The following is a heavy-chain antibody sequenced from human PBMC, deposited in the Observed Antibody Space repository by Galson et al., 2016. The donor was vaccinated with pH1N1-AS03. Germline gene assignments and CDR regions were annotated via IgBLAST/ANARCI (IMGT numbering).Heavy chain of an antibody. Sequence: SLRLSCAASGLIVEQYGVHWVRQTPGKGLEWVAGMSWGSAKIDYADSVKGRFTISRDNAQNSLYLQMSSLRPEDTAVYFCVKDVLSDGWFTAADSWGQGTLVTVSS. CDR3: VKDVLSDGWFTAADS. J-gene: IGHJ4*02. V-gene: IGHV3-9*01. CDR1: GLIVEQYG. CDR2: MSWGSAKI. D-gene: IGHD6-19*01.